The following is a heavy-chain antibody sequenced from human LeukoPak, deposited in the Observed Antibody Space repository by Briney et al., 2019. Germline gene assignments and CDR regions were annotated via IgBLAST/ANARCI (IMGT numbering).Heavy chain of an antibody. CDR3: AREGFWAMDASDAFDI. D-gene: IGHD5-18*01. J-gene: IGHJ3*02. CDR1: ADSLSSNSAA. V-gene: IGHV6-1*01. CDR2: TYYRHKWYN. Sequence: SQTISLTCAISADSLSSNSAAWNWIRQYASRGLEWLGRTYYRHKWYNDYAVSVKSRITINPDTSKNQFSLQLNSVTPEDTAGYYCAREGFWAMDASDAFDICGEGTMATVSS.